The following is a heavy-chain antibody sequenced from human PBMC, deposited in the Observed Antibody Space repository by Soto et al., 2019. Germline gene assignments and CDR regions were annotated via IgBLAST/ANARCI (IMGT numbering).Heavy chain of an antibody. V-gene: IGHV1-69*13. CDR3: ARDAPQYSSSS. CDR1: GGTFSSYD. CDR2: IIPIFGTA. J-gene: IGHJ4*02. D-gene: IGHD6-6*01. Sequence: SVKVSCKASGGTFSSYDISWVRQAPGQGLEWMGGIIPIFGTANYAQKFQGRVTITAXXXXXXAXMXLSXXXSEDTAVYYCARDAPQYSSSSWGQGTLVTVSS.